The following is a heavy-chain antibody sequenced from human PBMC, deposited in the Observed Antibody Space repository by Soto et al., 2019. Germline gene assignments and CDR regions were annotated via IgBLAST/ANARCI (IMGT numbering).Heavy chain of an antibody. CDR3: ATEGHSSGWGWWAY. Sequence: GGSLRLSCAASGFTFSSYGMHWVRQAPGKGLEWVGRIKRDSDGGTTDYAAPVKGRFTISRDDSKNTVYLQMNSLKTEDTAVYYCATEGHSSGWGWWAYWGQGT. CDR2: IKRDSDGGTT. J-gene: IGHJ4*02. D-gene: IGHD6-19*01. V-gene: IGHV3-15*07. CDR1: GFTFSSYG.